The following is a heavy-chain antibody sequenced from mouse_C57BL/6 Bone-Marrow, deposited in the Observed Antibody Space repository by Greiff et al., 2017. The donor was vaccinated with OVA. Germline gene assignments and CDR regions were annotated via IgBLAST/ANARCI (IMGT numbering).Heavy chain of an antibody. J-gene: IGHJ2*01. V-gene: IGHV1-42*01. CDR2: INPSTGGT. D-gene: IGHD1-1*01. CDR1: GYSFTGYY. Sequence: VQLQQSGPELVKPGASVKISCKASGYSFTGYYMNWVKQSPEKSLEWIGEINPSTGGTTYNQKFKAKATLTVDKSSSTAYMQLKSLTSEDSAVYYCALYCYGSIFCFDYWGQGTTLTVSS. CDR3: ALYCYGSIFCFDY.